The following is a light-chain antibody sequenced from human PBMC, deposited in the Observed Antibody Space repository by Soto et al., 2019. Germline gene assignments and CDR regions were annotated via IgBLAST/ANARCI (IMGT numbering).Light chain of an antibody. CDR2: EVS. CDR1: NSDVGGYNY. CDR3: SSYTSISTLYV. Sequence: SALTQPASVSGSPGHSITISCTGTNSDVGGYNYVSWYQQHPGKAPELMIYEVSHRPSGVSNRFSGSKSDNTASLTISGLQAEDEADYYCSSYTSISTLYVFGTGTKVTVL. V-gene: IGLV2-14*01. J-gene: IGLJ1*01.